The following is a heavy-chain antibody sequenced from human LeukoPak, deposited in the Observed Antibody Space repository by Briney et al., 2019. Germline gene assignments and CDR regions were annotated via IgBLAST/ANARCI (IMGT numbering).Heavy chain of an antibody. V-gene: IGHV4-59*01. CDR3: ARDGASSGSYNRYYFDY. D-gene: IGHD1-26*01. Sequence: SETLSLTCTVSGGSISSYYWSWIRQPPGKGLEWIGYIYYSGSTNYNPSLKSRVTISVDTSKNQFSLKLSSVTAADTAVYYCARDGASSGSYNRYYFDYWGQGTLFTVSS. CDR2: IYYSGST. J-gene: IGHJ4*02. CDR1: GGSISSYY.